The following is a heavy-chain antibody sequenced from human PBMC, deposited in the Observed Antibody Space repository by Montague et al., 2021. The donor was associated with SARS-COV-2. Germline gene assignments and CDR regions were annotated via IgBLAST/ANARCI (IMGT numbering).Heavy chain of an antibody. D-gene: IGHD2-2*01. Sequence: SETLSLTCNVSGDSMSGYYWTWIRQIPGKGLEWIGYIYYGGSSNXNPSLKSRVTMSVDTSKNQFSLKLSSVTAADTAVYYCARDVGVPLAPPYSWFDPWGQGTLVTVSS. CDR1: GDSMSGYY. CDR2: IYYGGSS. CDR3: ARDVGVPLAPPYSWFDP. V-gene: IGHV4-59*12. J-gene: IGHJ5*02.